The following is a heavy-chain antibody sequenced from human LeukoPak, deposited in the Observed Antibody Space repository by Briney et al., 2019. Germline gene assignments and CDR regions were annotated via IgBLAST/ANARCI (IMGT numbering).Heavy chain of an antibody. D-gene: IGHD2-2*01. V-gene: IGHV1-18*01. CDR3: ARRDVVPAAAFDY. J-gene: IGHJ4*02. CDR1: GYTFIKFG. Sequence: ASVKVSCRASGYTFIKFGINWVRQAPGQGLEWMGWITTSNGNTNYAQKVQDRVTLTTDTSTSTAYMELRSLRSDDTAVYYCARRDVVPAAAFDYWGQGTLVTVSS. CDR2: ITTSNGNT.